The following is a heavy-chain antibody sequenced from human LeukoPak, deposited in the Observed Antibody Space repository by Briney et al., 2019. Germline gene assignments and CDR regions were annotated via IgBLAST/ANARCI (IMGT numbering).Heavy chain of an antibody. V-gene: IGHV4-38-2*02. CDR3: ARGAYGSGSYYKRWNAFDI. CDR2: IYHSGNT. J-gene: IGHJ3*02. D-gene: IGHD3-10*01. CDR1: GYSIRSGYY. Sequence: SETLSLTCTVSGYSIRSGYYWGWIRQPPGKGLEWIGSIYHSGNTYYNPSLKIRVTISVDTSKNQFSLRLSSVTAADTAVYYCARGAYGSGSYYKRWNAFDIWGQGTMVTVSS.